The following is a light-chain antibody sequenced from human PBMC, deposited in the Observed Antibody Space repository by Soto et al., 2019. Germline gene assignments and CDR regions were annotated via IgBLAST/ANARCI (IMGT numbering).Light chain of an antibody. J-gene: IGKJ1*01. CDR2: DAS. Sequence: EIVLTQSPATLSLSPGERATLSCRASQSVSNYLAWYQQKRGQAPRLLIYDASNTATGIPARFSGSGSETDFTLTISSLEPEDSAPYYGQQRGNWPLTFGQGNKVEIK. CDR3: QQRGNWPLT. V-gene: IGKV3-11*01. CDR1: QSVSNY.